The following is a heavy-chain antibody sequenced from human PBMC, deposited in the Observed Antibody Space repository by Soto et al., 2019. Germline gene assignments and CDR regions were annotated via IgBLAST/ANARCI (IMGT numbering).Heavy chain of an antibody. D-gene: IGHD2-2*01. CDR1: GYTFTSYA. CDR2: INAGNGNT. V-gene: IGHV1-3*01. CDR3: ARDIVLACQGFCYYYGMDV. Sequence: GASVKVSCKASGYTFTSYAMHWVRQAPGQRLEWMGWINAGNGNTKYSQKFQGRVTITRDTSISTAYMELSRLRSDDTAVYYCARDIVLACQGFCYYYGMDVWGQGTTVTVSS. J-gene: IGHJ6*02.